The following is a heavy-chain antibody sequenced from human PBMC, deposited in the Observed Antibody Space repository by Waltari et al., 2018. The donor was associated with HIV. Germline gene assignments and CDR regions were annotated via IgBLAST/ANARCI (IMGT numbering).Heavy chain of an antibody. CDR3: VTQRRNVGTTGWFDP. D-gene: IGHD1-1*01. CDR2: INNRGSA. Sequence: QVQLQQWGTGLVNGSETLSLTCAVYGGSLSDYSWGWIRQSPETGLEWIGEINNRGSAKYSPSFRGRVSMAVDTSKNQFSLRLRFVTAADTGLYYCVTQRRNVGTTGWFDPWGQGTLVTASS. J-gene: IGHJ5*02. CDR1: GGSLSDYS. V-gene: IGHV4-34*01.